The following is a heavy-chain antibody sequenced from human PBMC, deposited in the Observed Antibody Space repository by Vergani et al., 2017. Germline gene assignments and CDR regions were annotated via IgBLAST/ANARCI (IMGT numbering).Heavy chain of an antibody. J-gene: IGHJ4*02. CDR2: INHSGST. CDR3: ARETTTGTFDY. CDR1: GGSFSGYY. Sequence: QVQLQQWGAGLLKPSETLSLTCAVYGGSFSGYYWSWIRQPPGKGLEWFGEINHSGSTNYNPSLKSRVTISVDTSKNQFSLKLSSVTAADTAVYYCARETTTGTFDYWGQGTLVTVSS. D-gene: IGHD1-1*01. V-gene: IGHV4-34*01.